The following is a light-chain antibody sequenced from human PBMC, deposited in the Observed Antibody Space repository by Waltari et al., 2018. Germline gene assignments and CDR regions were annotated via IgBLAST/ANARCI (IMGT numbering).Light chain of an antibody. J-gene: IGKJ1*01. CDR3: QHYGSSLWT. V-gene: IGKV3-20*01. CDR2: GAS. Sequence: DSLLTQSPGTLSLTPGERATLSCRASQNVRRDYLAWYQHKPGQAPRLLIFGASRRATCIPERFSGTGSGTDFTLTISRLEPEDFALYYCQHYGSSLWTFGQGTKVEIK. CDR1: QNVRRDY.